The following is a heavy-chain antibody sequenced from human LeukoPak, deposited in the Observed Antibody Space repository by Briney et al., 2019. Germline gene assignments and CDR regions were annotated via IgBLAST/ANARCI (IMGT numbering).Heavy chain of an antibody. CDR1: GVSIAKTFYY. Sequence: PSETLPLTCTVSGVSIAKTFYYWNWLRQPAGKGLEWIGRIYTTGGTDYNPSLKSRVTISLDTAKNQFSLKMTSVTAADTAVYYCARRQEGHDYWGQGTLVTVSS. J-gene: IGHJ4*02. V-gene: IGHV4-61*02. CDR2: IYTTGGT. CDR3: ARRQEGHDY.